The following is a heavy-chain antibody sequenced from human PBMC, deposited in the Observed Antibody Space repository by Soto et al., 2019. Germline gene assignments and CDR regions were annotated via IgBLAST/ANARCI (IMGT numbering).Heavy chain of an antibody. D-gene: IGHD6-19*01. CDR2: INAGNGNT. J-gene: IGHJ5*02. CDR3: ARGEGQWLRNWFDP. Sequence: QVQLVQSGAEVKKPGASVKVSCKASGYTFTSYAMHWVRQAPGQRLEWMGWINAGNGNTKYSQKFQGRVTITRDTSASTAYMELSSLRSEDTAVYYCARGEGQWLRNWFDPWGQGTLVTVSS. CDR1: GYTFTSYA. V-gene: IGHV1-3*01.